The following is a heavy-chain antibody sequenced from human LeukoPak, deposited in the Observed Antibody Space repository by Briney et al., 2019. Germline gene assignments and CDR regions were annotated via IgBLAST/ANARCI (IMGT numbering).Heavy chain of an antibody. CDR3: AKEAYSSSLDYYYGMDV. Sequence: GGSLRLSCAASGFTFDEYAMHWVRQAPGKGLEWVSGISWNNGSIGYADSVKGRFTISRDNAKNSLYLQMNSLRVEDTALYYCAKEAYSSSLDYYYGMDVWGQGITVTVSS. J-gene: IGHJ6*02. D-gene: IGHD6-13*01. CDR1: GFTFDEYA. V-gene: IGHV3-9*01. CDR2: ISWNNGSI.